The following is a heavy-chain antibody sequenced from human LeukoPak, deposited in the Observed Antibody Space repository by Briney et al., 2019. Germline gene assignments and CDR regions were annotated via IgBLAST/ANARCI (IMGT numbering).Heavy chain of an antibody. J-gene: IGHJ4*02. CDR1: GFTFSSYW. D-gene: IGHD3-22*01. Sequence: AGGSLRLSCAASGFTFSSYWMSWVRQAPGKGLEWVANIKQDGSEKYYVDSVKGRFTISRDNAKNSLYLQRNSLRAEDTAVYYCARSNRGDSSGYYSLDYWGQGTLVTVSS. CDR2: IKQDGSEK. V-gene: IGHV3-7*01. CDR3: ARSNRGDSSGYYSLDY.